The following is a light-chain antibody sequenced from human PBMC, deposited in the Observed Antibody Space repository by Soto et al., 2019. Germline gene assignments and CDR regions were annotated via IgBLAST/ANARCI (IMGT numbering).Light chain of an antibody. CDR1: QSVSSN. V-gene: IGKV3-15*01. J-gene: IGKJ2*01. CDR2: GAS. CDR3: QLYNNWTSYT. Sequence: EIVMTQSPATLSVSPGERATLSCRASQSVSSNLAWYQQKPGQAPRLLIYGASTRATGIPARFSGSGSGTEFTLTISSLQSEDFAVYYCQLYNNWTSYTFGQGTKLEIK.